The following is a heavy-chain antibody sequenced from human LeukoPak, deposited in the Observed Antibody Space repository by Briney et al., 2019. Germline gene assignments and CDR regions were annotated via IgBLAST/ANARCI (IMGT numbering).Heavy chain of an antibody. J-gene: IGHJ5*02. CDR1: GGSISSGGYY. CDR3: ARVSCSSTSCYDNPGNRFDL. CDR2: IYHSGST. Sequence: PSQTLSLTCTVSGGSISSGGYYWSWIRQPPGKGLEWIGYIYHSGSTYYNPSLKSQVTISVDTSKNQFPLKLSSVTAADTAVYYCARVSCSSTSCYDNPGNRFDLWGQGTLVTVSS. V-gene: IGHV4-30-2*05. D-gene: IGHD2-2*01.